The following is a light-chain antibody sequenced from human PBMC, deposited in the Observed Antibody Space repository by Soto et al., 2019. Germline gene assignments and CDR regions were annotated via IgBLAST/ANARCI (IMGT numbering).Light chain of an antibody. V-gene: IGKV3-11*01. J-gene: IGKJ5*01. CDR3: QQRRSWPPTIT. Sequence: EIVLTQYTATLSLSPCEIATLSCSSIQSVSTYLAWYQQRPGQAPRLLIYDASYRATDIPPRFSGSGSGTDFTLTISSLEPEDFAVYYCQQRRSWPPTITFGQGTRLEIK. CDR1: QSVSTY. CDR2: DAS.